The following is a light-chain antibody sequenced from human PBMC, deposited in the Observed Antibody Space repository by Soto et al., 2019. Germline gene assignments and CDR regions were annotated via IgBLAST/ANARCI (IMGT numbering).Light chain of an antibody. CDR3: QQYDKWPRT. CDR1: QSLTSN. CDR2: GAS. J-gene: IGKJ1*01. Sequence: EIVMTQSPATLSVSPGERVTLSCRASQSLTSNLAWYQHKPGQSPRLLIYGASARATGIPARFSGSGSGAEYTLTISSLRSVDFAVYYCQQYDKWPRTFGQGTKVDIK. V-gene: IGKV3-15*01.